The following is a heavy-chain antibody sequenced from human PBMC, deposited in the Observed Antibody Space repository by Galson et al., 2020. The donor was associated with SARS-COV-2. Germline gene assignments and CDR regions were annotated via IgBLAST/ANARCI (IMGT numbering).Heavy chain of an antibody. CDR3: ARYTTSSVSFDY. J-gene: IGHJ4*02. Sequence: SETLSLTCSVSNGSISSDYWAWIRQTPGKGLEWIGFFHSDGSTNYNPSLKRRVTISVDTSKNRFSLKLSSLTAADTAVYFCARYTTSSVSFDYWGQGTLVTVSS. CDR1: NGSISSDY. V-gene: IGHV4-4*08. CDR2: FHSDGST. D-gene: IGHD6-6*01.